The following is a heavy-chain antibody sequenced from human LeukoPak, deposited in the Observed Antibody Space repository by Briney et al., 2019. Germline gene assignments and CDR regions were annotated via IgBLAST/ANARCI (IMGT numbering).Heavy chain of an antibody. D-gene: IGHD3-16*02. V-gene: IGHV3-48*03. J-gene: IGHJ3*02. CDR1: GFTFSSYE. CDR3: ARTRGSYPTGAFDI. CDR2: ISSSGSTI. Sequence: PGGSLRLSCAASGFTFSSYEMNWVRQAPGKGLEWVSYISSSGSTIYYADSVKGRFTISRDNAKNSLYLQMNSLRAEDTAVYYCARTRGSYPTGAFDIWGQGTMVTVSS.